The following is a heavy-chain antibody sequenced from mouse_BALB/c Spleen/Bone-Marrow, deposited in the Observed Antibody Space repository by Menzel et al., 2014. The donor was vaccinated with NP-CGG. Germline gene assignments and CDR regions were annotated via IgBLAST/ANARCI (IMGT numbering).Heavy chain of an antibody. CDR3: AAYHYGSSYGFAY. V-gene: IGHV14-3*02. CDR1: GFNIKDTY. D-gene: IGHD1-1*01. J-gene: IGHJ3*01. CDR2: MDPANGNT. Sequence: EVQVVESGAELVKPGASVKLSCTASGFNIKDTYMHWVKQRPEQGLEWIGRMDPANGNTKYDPKFQGKATITADTSSNTAYLQLSSLTSEDTAVYYCAAYHYGSSYGFAYWGQGTLVTVSA.